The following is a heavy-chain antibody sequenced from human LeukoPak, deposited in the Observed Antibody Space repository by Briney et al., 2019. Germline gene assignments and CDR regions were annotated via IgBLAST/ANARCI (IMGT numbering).Heavy chain of an antibody. Sequence: GGSLRLSCAASGFTFSSYGMHWVRQAPGKGLEWVAVISYDGSNKYYADSVKGRLTISRDNSKNTLYLQMNSLRAEDTAVYYCAKDDIAAAAFDYWGQGTLVTVSS. CDR3: AKDDIAAAAFDY. CDR1: GFTFSSYG. D-gene: IGHD6-13*01. V-gene: IGHV3-30*18. CDR2: ISYDGSNK. J-gene: IGHJ4*02.